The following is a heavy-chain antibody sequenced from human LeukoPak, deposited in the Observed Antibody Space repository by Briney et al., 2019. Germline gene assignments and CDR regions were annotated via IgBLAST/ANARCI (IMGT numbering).Heavy chain of an antibody. Sequence: ASVKVSCKASGYDFTTNYIHWVRQAPGQGLQWMGTINPSVGSTTYGQRFRGRVTMTRDTSTATVYMDLSSLTSEDTAIYYCAKEYCTGASCYVLDSWGQGTLVTVSS. V-gene: IGHV1-46*01. D-gene: IGHD2-15*01. J-gene: IGHJ4*02. CDR1: GYDFTTNY. CDR2: INPSVGST. CDR3: AKEYCTGASCYVLDS.